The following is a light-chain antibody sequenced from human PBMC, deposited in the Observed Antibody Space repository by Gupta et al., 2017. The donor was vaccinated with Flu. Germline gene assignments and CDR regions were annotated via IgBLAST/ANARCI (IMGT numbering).Light chain of an antibody. CDR3: CSYAGSYTWV. Sequence: QSALTQPRSVSGSPGQSVTIPCTGTSSDVGGYHFVSWYQQHPGKAPKLMIYDVTKRPSGVPDRFSGSKSGNTASLTISGLQPEDDADYHCCSYAGSYTWVFGGGTKLTVL. CDR1: SSDVGGYHF. J-gene: IGLJ3*02. CDR2: DVT. V-gene: IGLV2-11*01.